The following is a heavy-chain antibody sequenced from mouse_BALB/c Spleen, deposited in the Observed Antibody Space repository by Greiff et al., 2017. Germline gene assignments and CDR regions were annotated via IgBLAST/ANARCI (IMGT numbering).Heavy chain of an antibody. V-gene: IGHV5-6-4*01. CDR2: ISSGGSYT. CDR1: GFTFSSYT. Sequence: EVMLVESGGGLVKPGGSLKLSCAASGFTFSSYTMSWVRQTPEKRLEWVATISSGGSYTYYPDSVKGRFTISRDNAKNTLYLQMSSLKYEDTAMYYCTRDGSLAMDYWGQGTSVTVSS. D-gene: IGHD1-1*02. J-gene: IGHJ4*01. CDR3: TRDGSLAMDY.